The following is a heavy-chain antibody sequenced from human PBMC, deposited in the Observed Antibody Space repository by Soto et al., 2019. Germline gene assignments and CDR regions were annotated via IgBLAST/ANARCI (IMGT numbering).Heavy chain of an antibody. Sequence: QVQLQQWGAGLLKPSETLSLTCAVYGGSFSGYYWSWIRQPPGKGLEWIGEINHSGSTNYNPSLKSRVTISVDTSKNQFSLKLSSVTAADTAVYYCARGAAAAGPRWRANGVHWFDPWGQGTLVTVSS. V-gene: IGHV4-34*01. CDR1: GGSFSGYY. D-gene: IGHD6-13*01. CDR3: ARGAAAAGPRWRANGVHWFDP. CDR2: INHSGST. J-gene: IGHJ5*02.